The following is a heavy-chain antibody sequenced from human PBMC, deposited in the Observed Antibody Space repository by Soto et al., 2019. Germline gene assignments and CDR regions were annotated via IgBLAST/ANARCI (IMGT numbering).Heavy chain of an antibody. Sequence: KTSETLSLTCTVSGGSFSSGGFYWSWIRQHPGRGLEWIGNIYNSGSTYYNPSLKSRVTISVDTSKKQFSLKLSSVTAADTAVYYCARSNWNYVLHYWGQGTLVTVSS. V-gene: IGHV4-31*03. J-gene: IGHJ4*02. CDR1: GGSFSSGGFY. CDR2: IYNSGST. CDR3: ARSNWNYVLHY. D-gene: IGHD1-7*01.